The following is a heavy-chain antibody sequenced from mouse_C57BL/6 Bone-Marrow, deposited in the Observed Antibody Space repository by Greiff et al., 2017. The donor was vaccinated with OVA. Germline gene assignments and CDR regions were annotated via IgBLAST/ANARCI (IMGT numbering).Heavy chain of an antibody. CDR3: ARRGAY. CDR1: GYTFTDYY. J-gene: IGHJ3*01. CDR2: INPNNGGT. Sequence: EVKLQQSGPELVKPGASVKISCKASGYTFTDYYMNWVKQSHGKSLEWIGDINPNNGGTRYNQKFKGKATLTVDKSSSTAYMELRSLTSEDSAVYYCARRGAYWGQGTLVTVSA. V-gene: IGHV1-26*01.